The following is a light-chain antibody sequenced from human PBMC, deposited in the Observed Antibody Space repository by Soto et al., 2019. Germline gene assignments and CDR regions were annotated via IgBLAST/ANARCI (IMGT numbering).Light chain of an antibody. CDR2: ANN. Sequence: VLTQPPSVSGAPGQGITISCTGTRSNLGAGYDVHWYQQLPGAAPKLLIYANNKRPSGVLDRFSGSKSGTSASLAITGLQAEDEADYYCQSYDNSLSGAWVFGGGTKVTVL. V-gene: IGLV1-40*01. J-gene: IGLJ3*02. CDR1: RSNLGAGYD. CDR3: QSYDNSLSGAWV.